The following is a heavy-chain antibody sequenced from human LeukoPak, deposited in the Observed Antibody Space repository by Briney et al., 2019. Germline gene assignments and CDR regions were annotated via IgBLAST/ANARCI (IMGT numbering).Heavy chain of an antibody. Sequence: GGSLRLSCAASGFTISNFAMNWVRQAPGKGLEWVSTISGSAGSTYTADSVKGRFTISRDNSKNTLYLEMSTLIAEDTAVYYCAKGAVESLDYYFYMEVWGKGTTVTVSS. CDR3: AKGAVESLDYYFYMEV. V-gene: IGHV3-23*01. D-gene: IGHD2-15*01. J-gene: IGHJ6*03. CDR1: GFTISNFA. CDR2: ISGSAGST.